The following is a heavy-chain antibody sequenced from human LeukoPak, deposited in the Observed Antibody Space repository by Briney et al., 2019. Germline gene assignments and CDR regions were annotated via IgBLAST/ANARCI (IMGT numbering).Heavy chain of an antibody. CDR3: AREVLAGYSPLDY. CDR1: GGSISSYY. CDR2: ISYSGST. V-gene: IGHV4-59*01. D-gene: IGHD5-18*01. Sequence: TSETLSLTCTVSGGSISSYYWSWIRQPPGKGLEWIGYISYSGSTNYNPSLKSRVTISVDTSKNQFSLKLSSVTAADTAVYYCAREVLAGYSPLDYWGQGTLVTVSS. J-gene: IGHJ4*02.